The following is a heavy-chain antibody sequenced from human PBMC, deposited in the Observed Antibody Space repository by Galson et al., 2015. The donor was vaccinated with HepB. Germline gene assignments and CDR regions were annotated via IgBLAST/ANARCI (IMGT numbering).Heavy chain of an antibody. Sequence: SETLSLTCTVSGGSISSSSYYWGWIRQPPGKGLEWIGSIYYSGSTYYNPSLKSRVTISVDTSKNQFSLKLSSVTAADTAVYYCARDKRRLLWFGELLDYWGQGTLVTVSS. CDR3: ARDKRRLLWFGELLDY. D-gene: IGHD3-10*01. CDR1: GGSISSSSYY. CDR2: IYYSGST. J-gene: IGHJ4*02. V-gene: IGHV4-39*07.